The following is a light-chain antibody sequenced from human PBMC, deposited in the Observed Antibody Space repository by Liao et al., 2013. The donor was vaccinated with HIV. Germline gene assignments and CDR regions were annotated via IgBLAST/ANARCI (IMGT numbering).Light chain of an antibody. J-gene: IGLJ1*01. CDR1: KLGDKY. Sequence: SYELTQPPSVSVSPGQTASITCSGDKLGDKYACWYQQKPGQSPVLVIYQDSKRPSGIPERFSGSNSENTATLTITGTQSMDEADYYCQAWDSNTYVFGTGTKVTVL. CDR3: QAWDSNTYV. V-gene: IGLV3-1*01. CDR2: QDS.